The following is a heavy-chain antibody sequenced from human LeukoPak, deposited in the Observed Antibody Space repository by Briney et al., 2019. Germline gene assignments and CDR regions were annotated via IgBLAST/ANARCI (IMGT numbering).Heavy chain of an antibody. Sequence: SETLSLTCTVSGGSISSYYWSWIRQPPGKGLEWIGYIYYSGSTNYNPSLKSRVTISVDTSKNQFPLKLSSVTAADTAVYYCARGSRDSVWFDPWGQGTLVTVSS. V-gene: IGHV4-59*01. CDR1: GGSISSYY. J-gene: IGHJ5*02. CDR2: IYYSGST. CDR3: ARGSRDSVWFDP. D-gene: IGHD2-15*01.